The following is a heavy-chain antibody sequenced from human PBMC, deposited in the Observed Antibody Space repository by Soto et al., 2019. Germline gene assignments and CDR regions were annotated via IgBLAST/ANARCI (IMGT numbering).Heavy chain of an antibody. CDR1: GVSISNYY. D-gene: IGHD3-3*02. Sequence: SETLSLTCTVSGVSISNYYWSWIRQSPEKGLEWIGYVYNSGSTTYNPSLKSRVTISVDTSKNQFSLELTSVTAADTAVYYCARLHVWTGYPSDYWGQGTLVTVSS. V-gene: IGHV4-59*08. CDR3: ARLHVWTGYPSDY. CDR2: VYNSGST. J-gene: IGHJ4*02.